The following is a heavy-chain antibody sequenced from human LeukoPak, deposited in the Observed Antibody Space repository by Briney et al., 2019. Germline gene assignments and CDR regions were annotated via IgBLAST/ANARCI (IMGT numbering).Heavy chain of an antibody. CDR1: GFTVSSNY. D-gene: IGHD2-15*01. J-gene: IGHJ3*02. CDR2: IKSKSDGGTT. V-gene: IGHV3-15*01. CDR3: STKQQYCSGGSCYPGAFDI. Sequence: SGGSLRLSCTASGFTVSSNYMSWVRQAPGKGLEWVGRIKSKSDGGTTEYAAPVKGRFTISRDDSKNTLYLQMNSLKTEDTGVYYCSTKQQYCSGGSCYPGAFDIWGQGTMVTVSS.